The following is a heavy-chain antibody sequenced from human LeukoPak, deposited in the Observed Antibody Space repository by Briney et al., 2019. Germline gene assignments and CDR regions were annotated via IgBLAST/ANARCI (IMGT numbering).Heavy chain of an antibody. J-gene: IGHJ4*02. Sequence: GGSLRLSCTASGFTFGNYGMHWVRQAPGKGLEWVAFIRYDGSNKYYADSVKGRFTISRDNSKNTMYLQMNSLRAEDTAVYYCARDTRWLLRYFGLIDYWGQGTLVTVSS. CDR1: GFTFGNYG. CDR2: IRYDGSNK. D-gene: IGHD3-9*01. CDR3: ARDTRWLLRYFGLIDY. V-gene: IGHV3-30*02.